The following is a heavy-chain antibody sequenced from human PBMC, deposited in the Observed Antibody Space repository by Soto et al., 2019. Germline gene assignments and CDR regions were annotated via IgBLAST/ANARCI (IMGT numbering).Heavy chain of an antibody. D-gene: IGHD3-16*01. CDR3: ARGGGYYYMDV. V-gene: IGHV4-34*01. J-gene: IGHJ6*03. CDR1: GGSFSGYY. Sequence: ASETLSLTCAVYGGSFSGYYWSWIRQPPGKGLEWIGEINHSGSTNYNPSLKSRVTISVDTSKNQFSLKLSSVTAADTAVYYCARGGGYYYMDVWVKGTTVTVSS. CDR2: INHSGST.